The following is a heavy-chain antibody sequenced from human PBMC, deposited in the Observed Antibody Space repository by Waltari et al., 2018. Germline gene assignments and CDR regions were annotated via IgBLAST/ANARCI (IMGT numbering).Heavy chain of an antibody. CDR3: ARDATGVDAFDI. J-gene: IGHJ3*02. CDR1: GGSISSYY. Sequence: QVQLQESGPGLVKPSETLSLTCTVSGGSISSYYWSWIRQHPGKGLEWIGYIYYSGSTYYNPSLKSRVTISVDTSKNQFSLKLSSVTAADTAVYYCARDATGVDAFDIWGQGTMVTVSS. D-gene: IGHD7-27*01. CDR2: IYYSGST. V-gene: IGHV4-59*06.